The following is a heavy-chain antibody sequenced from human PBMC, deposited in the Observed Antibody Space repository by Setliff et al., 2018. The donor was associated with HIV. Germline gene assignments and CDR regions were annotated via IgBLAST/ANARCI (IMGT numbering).Heavy chain of an antibody. J-gene: IGHJ6*03. V-gene: IGHV6-1*01. D-gene: IGHD5-18*01. Sequence: SQTLSLTCAISGDSVSSNSAAWNWIRQSPSRGLEWLGRTYHRSKWYNDYAVSVKSRITINPDTSKNQFSLQLNSMTPEDTAVYYCARGTGIQLWLKGGDYYYYYMDVWGKGTTVTVSS. CDR2: TYHRSKWYN. CDR1: GDSVSSNSAA. CDR3: ARGTGIQLWLKGGDYYYYYMDV.